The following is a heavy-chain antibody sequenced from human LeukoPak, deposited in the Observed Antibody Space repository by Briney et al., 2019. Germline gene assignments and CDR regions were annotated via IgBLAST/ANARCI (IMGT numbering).Heavy chain of an antibody. CDR1: GYTFTSYG. V-gene: IGHV1-18*01. J-gene: IGHJ4*02. CDR2: ISAYNGNT. Sequence: ASVKVSCKASGYTFTSYGIRWVRQAPGQGLEWMGWISAYNGNTNYAQKLQGRVTMTTDTSTSTAYMELRSLRSDDTAVYFCARAPLGDCYHDYWGQGTLVTVSS. D-gene: IGHD2-21*02. CDR3: ARAPLGDCYHDY.